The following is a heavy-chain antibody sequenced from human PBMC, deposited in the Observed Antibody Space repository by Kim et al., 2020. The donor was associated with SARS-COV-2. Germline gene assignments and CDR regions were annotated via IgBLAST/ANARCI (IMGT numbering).Heavy chain of an antibody. CDR3: ARESLGDRSEPHYYYYYGMDV. V-gene: IGHV3-33*01. Sequence: GGSLRLSCAASGFTFSSYGMHWVRQAPGKGLEWVAVIWYDGSNKYYADSVKGRFTISRDNSKNTLYLQMNSLRAEDTAVYYCARESLGDRSEPHYYYYYGMDVWGQGTTVTVSS. CDR1: GFTFSSYG. CDR2: IWYDGSNK. D-gene: IGHD3-10*01. J-gene: IGHJ6*02.